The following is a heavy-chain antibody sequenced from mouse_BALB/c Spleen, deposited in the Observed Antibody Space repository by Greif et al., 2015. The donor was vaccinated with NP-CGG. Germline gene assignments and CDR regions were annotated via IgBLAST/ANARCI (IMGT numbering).Heavy chain of an antibody. CDR1: GYTFTGYW. J-gene: IGHJ2*01. CDR3: ARTGFDY. Sequence: VQLVESGAELVKPGAPVKLSCKASGYTFTGYWMNWVKQRPGRGLEWIGRIDPSDSETHYNQKSKDKATLTVDKSSSTAYIQLSSLTSEDSAVYYCARTGFDYWGQGTTLTVSS. V-gene: IGHV1-69*02. CDR2: IDPSDSET.